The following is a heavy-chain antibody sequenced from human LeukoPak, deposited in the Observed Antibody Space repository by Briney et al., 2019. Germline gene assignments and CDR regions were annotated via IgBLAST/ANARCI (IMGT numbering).Heavy chain of an antibody. D-gene: IGHD1-26*01. J-gene: IGHJ4*02. CDR2: INSDGSST. V-gene: IGHV3-74*01. Sequence: GRSLRLSCAASGFTFSNYWMHWVRQAPGKGLVWVSRINSDGSSTTYADSVKGRFTISRDNAETTLSLQVNSLRAEDTAVYYCVRGYSGSYRADYWGQGTLVTVSS. CDR1: GFTFSNYW. CDR3: VRGYSGSYRADY.